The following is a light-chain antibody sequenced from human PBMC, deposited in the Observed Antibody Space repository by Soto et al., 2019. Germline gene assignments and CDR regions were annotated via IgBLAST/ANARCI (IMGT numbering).Light chain of an antibody. CDR2: DAS. Sequence: DIQMTQSPSSLSASVEDRVIITCRASQSISNHLNWYQQKPGKAPKVLIYDASRLESGVPSRFSGSGSGTEFTLTISSLQSEDCAIYYCQQYHTWPIPFGGGTKVDIK. CDR3: QQYHTWPIP. J-gene: IGKJ4*01. CDR1: QSISNH. V-gene: IGKV1-39*01.